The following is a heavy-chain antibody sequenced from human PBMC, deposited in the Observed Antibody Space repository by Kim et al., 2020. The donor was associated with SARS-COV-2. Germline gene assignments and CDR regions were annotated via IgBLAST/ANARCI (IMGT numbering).Heavy chain of an antibody. J-gene: IGHJ4*02. CDR3: AKKRGIVVVITTFPLDY. CDR1: GFTFSSYA. D-gene: IGHD3-22*01. Sequence: GGSLRLSCAASGFTFSSYAMSWVRQAPGKGLEWVSAISGSGGSTYYADSVKGRFTISRDNSKNTLYLQMNSLRAEDTAVYYCAKKRGIVVVITTFPLDYWGQGTLVTVSS. CDR2: ISGSGGST. V-gene: IGHV3-23*01.